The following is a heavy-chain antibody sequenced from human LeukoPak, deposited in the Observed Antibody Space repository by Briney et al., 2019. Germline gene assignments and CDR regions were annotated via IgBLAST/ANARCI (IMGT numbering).Heavy chain of an antibody. CDR2: ISESSSHT. V-gene: IGHV3-11*05. CDR3: ARDRGGSQSDD. D-gene: IGHD1-26*01. CDR1: GFTFSDYY. Sequence: GGSLRLSCAASGFTFSDYYMNWIRQAPGKGLEWVSYISESSSHTNYADSVKGRFTISRDNAKKSLYLQMTSLRVEDTAVYYCARDRGGSQSDDWGQGTLVTVSS. J-gene: IGHJ4*02.